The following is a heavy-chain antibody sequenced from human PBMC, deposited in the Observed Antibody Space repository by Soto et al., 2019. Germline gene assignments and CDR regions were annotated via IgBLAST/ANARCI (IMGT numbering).Heavy chain of an antibody. V-gene: IGHV2-5*02. CDR1: GFSLSTSGAA. Sequence: QINLIESGPTLVKPTQTLTLTCTFSGFSLSTSGAAVGWVRQPPGRALEWLALIYWDGDKRYNASLGNRLTITKDTSMNQVVFSLTNVDPADTATYYCAHRATMTIFGLIIDNGIWFDPWGQGTRVIVSS. D-gene: IGHD3-3*01. J-gene: IGHJ5*02. CDR2: IYWDGDK. CDR3: AHRATMTIFGLIIDNGIWFDP.